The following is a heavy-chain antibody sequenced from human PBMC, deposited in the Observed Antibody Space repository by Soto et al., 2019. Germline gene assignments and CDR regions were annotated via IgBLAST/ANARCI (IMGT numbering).Heavy chain of an antibody. CDR3: ARDGYCSGGSCWPEFDP. CDR2: INPSGGST. CDR1: GYTFTSYA. Sequence: ASVKVSCKASGYTFTSYAMHWVRQAPGQGLEWMGIINPSGGSTSYAQKFQGRVTMTRDTSTSTVYMELSSLRSEDTAVYYCARDGYCSGGSCWPEFDPWGQGTLVTVSS. V-gene: IGHV1-46*03. D-gene: IGHD2-15*01. J-gene: IGHJ5*02.